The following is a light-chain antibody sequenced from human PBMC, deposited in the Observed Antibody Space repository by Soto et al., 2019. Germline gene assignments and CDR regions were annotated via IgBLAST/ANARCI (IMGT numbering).Light chain of an antibody. CDR2: GAS. CDR3: QHYGSSWT. CDR1: QSVSSSY. V-gene: IGKV3-20*01. Sequence: EIVLTQSPGTLSLSPGERATLSCRASQSVSSSYLAWYQQKAGQAPRLLIYGASNRATGIPDRFSGSGSGTDFILTISRLEPEDFAVYYCQHYGSSWTFXQGTKV. J-gene: IGKJ1*01.